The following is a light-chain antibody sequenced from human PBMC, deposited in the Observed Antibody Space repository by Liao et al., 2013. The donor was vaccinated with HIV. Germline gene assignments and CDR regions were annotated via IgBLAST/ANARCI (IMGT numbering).Light chain of an antibody. CDR3: QAWDSSTVV. V-gene: IGLV3-1*01. J-gene: IGLJ1*01. Sequence: SYELTQPPSVSVSPGQTASITCSGDKLGDKYASWYHQKPGQSPVLVIYQDNKRPSGVPERFSGSNSGNTATLTISGTQAMDEADYYCQAWDSSTVVFGTGTKVTVL. CDR1: KLGDKY. CDR2: QDN.